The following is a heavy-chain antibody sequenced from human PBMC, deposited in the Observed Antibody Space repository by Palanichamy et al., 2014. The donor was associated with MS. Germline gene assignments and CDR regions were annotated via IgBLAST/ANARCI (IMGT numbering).Heavy chain of an antibody. D-gene: IGHD3-22*01. V-gene: IGHV4-34*01. J-gene: IGHJ4*02. CDR3: ASGYSVTLIAVVRNPQFDY. Sequence: QVQLQQWGAGLLKPSETLSLTCAVYGGSFSDYSWTWIRQSPGKGLEWIGDINHSGETNYNPSLKSRVTISVDTSKNQFSLNLTSVTAADTAVYYCASGYSVTLIAVVRNPQFDYWGQGTLVTVSS. CDR1: GGSFSDYS. CDR2: INHSGET.